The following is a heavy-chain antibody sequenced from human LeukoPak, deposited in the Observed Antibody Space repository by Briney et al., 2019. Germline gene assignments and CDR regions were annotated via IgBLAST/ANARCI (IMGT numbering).Heavy chain of an antibody. J-gene: IGHJ6*04. CDR2: INHSGST. CDR1: GGSFSGYY. Sequence: PSETLSLTCAVYGGSFSGYYWSWIRQPPGKGLEWIGEINHSGSTNYNPSLKSRVTISVDTSKNQFSLKLSSVTAADTAVYYCARGRVSLGYCSSTSYQYYYYGMDVWGKGTTVTVSS. CDR3: ARGRVSLGYCSSTSYQYYYYGMDV. D-gene: IGHD2-2*01. V-gene: IGHV4-34*01.